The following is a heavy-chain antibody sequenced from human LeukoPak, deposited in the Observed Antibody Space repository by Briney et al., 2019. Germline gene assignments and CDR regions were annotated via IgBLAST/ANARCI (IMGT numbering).Heavy chain of an antibody. Sequence: GGSLRLSCAASGFTFSNYAMRWVRQAPGKGLEWVSGISGSGDSTYYADSVKGRFTISRDNSKNTLYLQMNSLRAEDTAVYYCAKGNRKNSVIVVANNEGFDYWGQGTLVTVSS. J-gene: IGHJ4*02. D-gene: IGHD3-22*01. CDR3: AKGNRKNSVIVVANNEGFDY. V-gene: IGHV3-23*01. CDR2: ISGSGDST. CDR1: GFTFSNYA.